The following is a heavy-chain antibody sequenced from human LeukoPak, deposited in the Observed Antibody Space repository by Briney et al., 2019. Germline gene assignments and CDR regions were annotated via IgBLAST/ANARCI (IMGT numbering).Heavy chain of an antibody. J-gene: IGHJ6*02. CDR1: GYTFTSYD. CDR3: ASNIAVAGMLGYYYYYGMDV. D-gene: IGHD6-19*01. CDR2: MNPNSGNT. V-gene: IGHV1-8*01. Sequence: ASVKVSCKASGYTFTSYDINWVRQATGQGLEWMGWMNPNSGNTGYAQKFQGRATMTRNTSISTAYMELSSLRSEDTAVYYCASNIAVAGMLGYYYYYGMDVWGQGTTVTVSS.